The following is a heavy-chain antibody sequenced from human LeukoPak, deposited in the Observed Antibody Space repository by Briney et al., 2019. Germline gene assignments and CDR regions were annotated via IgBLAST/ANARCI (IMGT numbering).Heavy chain of an antibody. CDR3: ARTYYDSSGYYLESYWYFDL. CDR1: GGSISSYY. Sequence: SETLSLTCTVSGGSISSYYWSWIRQLPGKGLEWIGYIYYSGSTNYNPSLKSRVTISVDTSKNQFSLKLSSVTAADTAVYYCARTYYDSSGYYLESYWYFDLWGRGTLVTVSS. J-gene: IGHJ2*01. CDR2: IYYSGST. V-gene: IGHV4-59*08. D-gene: IGHD3-22*01.